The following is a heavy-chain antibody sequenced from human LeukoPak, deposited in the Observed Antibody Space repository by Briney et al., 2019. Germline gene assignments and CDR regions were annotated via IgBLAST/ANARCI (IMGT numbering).Heavy chain of an antibody. D-gene: IGHD6-19*01. CDR3: AKDAWSGYSSGWWNWFDP. Sequence: GGSLRLSCAASGFTFSSYAMSWVRQAPGKGLEWVSAISGSGGSTYYADSVKGRFTNSRDNSKNTLYLQMNSLRAEDTAVYYCAKDAWSGYSSGWWNWFDPWGQGTLVTVSS. J-gene: IGHJ5*02. V-gene: IGHV3-23*01. CDR1: GFTFSSYA. CDR2: ISGSGGST.